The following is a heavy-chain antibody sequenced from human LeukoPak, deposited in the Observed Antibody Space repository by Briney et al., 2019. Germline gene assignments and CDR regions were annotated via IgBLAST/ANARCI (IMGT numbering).Heavy chain of an antibody. V-gene: IGHV3-23*01. CDR3: AKRPRDSSCYYLGAFDG. Sequence: PGGSLRLSCTASGFTFSTYAMTWVRQAPGKGLDWVSGMGASGAVTYYADSAKGRFTVSRDNSKNTLYLQMSSLRADDTAVYFCAKRPRDSSCYYLGAFDGWGQGTTVTVSS. J-gene: IGHJ3*01. D-gene: IGHD3-22*01. CDR1: GFTFSTYA. CDR2: MGASGAVT.